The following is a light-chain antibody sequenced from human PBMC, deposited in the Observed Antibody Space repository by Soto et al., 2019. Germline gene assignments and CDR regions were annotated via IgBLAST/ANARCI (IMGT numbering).Light chain of an antibody. J-gene: IGKJ4*01. V-gene: IGKV1-5*01. CDR3: QQYDSYSPNT. CDR1: QSISSW. Sequence: DIQMTQSPSSLSASVGDRVTITCLASQSISSWLAWYQQKPGKAPKLLIYDASSLESGVPSRFSGSGSGTEFTLTISSLQPDDFATYYCQQYDSYSPNTFGGGTNVEIK. CDR2: DAS.